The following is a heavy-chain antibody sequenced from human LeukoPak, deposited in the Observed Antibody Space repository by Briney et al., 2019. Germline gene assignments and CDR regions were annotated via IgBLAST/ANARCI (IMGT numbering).Heavy chain of an antibody. Sequence: SETLSLTCTVSGGSISSYYWGWIRQPPGKGLEWIGYIYYSGSTNYNPSLKSRVTISVDTSKNQFSLKLSSVTAADTAVYYCARALVTGYYYYGMDVWGQGTTVTVSS. D-gene: IGHD2-8*02. CDR1: GGSISSYY. CDR3: ARALVTGYYYYGMDV. J-gene: IGHJ6*02. V-gene: IGHV4-59*01. CDR2: IYYSGST.